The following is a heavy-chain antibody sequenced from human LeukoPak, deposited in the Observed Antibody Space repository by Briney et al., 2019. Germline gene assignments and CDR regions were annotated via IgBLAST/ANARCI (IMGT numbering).Heavy chain of an antibody. V-gene: IGHV4-59*01. D-gene: IGHD6-6*01. J-gene: IGHJ4*02. Sequence: SETLSLTCTVSGGSISSYYWSWIRQPPGKGLEWIGYIYYSGSTNYNPSLKSRVTISVDTSKNQFSLKLSSVTAADTAVYYCAREGSGSSSSDLYWGQGTLVTVSS. CDR1: GGSISSYY. CDR3: AREGSGSSSSDLY. CDR2: IYYSGST.